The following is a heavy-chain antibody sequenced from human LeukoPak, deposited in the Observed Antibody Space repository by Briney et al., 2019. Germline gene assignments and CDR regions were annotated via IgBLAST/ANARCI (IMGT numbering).Heavy chain of an antibody. Sequence: ASVKVSCKASGYTFTNFDINWVRQAPGQGLEWMGWMNPVSGNAGSAQKFQGRVTLTRDTSISTAYMELSSLRSDDTAFYYCARAPRGAAALYWGQGTRVTVSS. J-gene: IGHJ4*02. V-gene: IGHV1-8*01. D-gene: IGHD6-13*01. CDR2: MNPVSGNA. CDR1: GYTFTNFD. CDR3: ARAPRGAAALY.